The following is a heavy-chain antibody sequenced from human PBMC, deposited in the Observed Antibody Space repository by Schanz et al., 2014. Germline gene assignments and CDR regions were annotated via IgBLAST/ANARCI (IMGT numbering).Heavy chain of an antibody. CDR2: IGYLGDT. CDR1: GFTLSNSD. V-gene: IGHV3-13*01. Sequence: EVQLVESGGGLVQPGGSLRLSCAASGFTLSNSDMHWVRQGTGKGLEWVSTIGYLGDTYYPDSVKGRFTAARGSGQNSLYLQMISRRAGDAADYYCARGTDWSLHYWGQGALVTVSS. D-gene: IGHD1-1*01. J-gene: IGHJ4*02. CDR3: ARGTDWSLHY.